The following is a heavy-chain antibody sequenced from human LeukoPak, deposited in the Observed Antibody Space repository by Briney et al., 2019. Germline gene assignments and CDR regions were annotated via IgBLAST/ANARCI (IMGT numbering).Heavy chain of an antibody. CDR2: IYHSGST. D-gene: IGHD6-19*01. CDR3: ARQSGGSGHDY. J-gene: IGHJ4*02. V-gene: IGHV4-38-2*01. Sequence: SETLSLTCAVSGYSISSGYYGGWIRQPPGRGLEWIGSIYHSGSTYYNPSLKSRVTISVDTSKNQFSLKLSSVTAADTAVYYCARQSGGSGHDYRGQGTLVTASS. CDR1: GYSISSGYY.